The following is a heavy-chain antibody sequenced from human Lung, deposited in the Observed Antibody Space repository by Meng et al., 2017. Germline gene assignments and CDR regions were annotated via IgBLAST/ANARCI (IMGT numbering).Heavy chain of an antibody. J-gene: IGHJ4*02. D-gene: IGHD2-8*02. CDR2: TAATDGGT. CDR3: ARGTRVSCTGVICYPFDF. Sequence: EVQLLESGGGLVQPGGSLRLSCAASGFTFSNNAMSWVRQAPEKGLEWVSATAATDGGTYHAASVRGRFTISRDNSKNTLSLQMNSLRADDTAIYYCARGTRVSCTGVICYPFDFWGQGTLVTVSS. CDR1: GFTFSNNA. V-gene: IGHV3-23*01.